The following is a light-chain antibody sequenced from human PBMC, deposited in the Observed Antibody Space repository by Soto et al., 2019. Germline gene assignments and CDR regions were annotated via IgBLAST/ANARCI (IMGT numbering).Light chain of an antibody. CDR3: QQRSNWPSLT. CDR1: RSVRSN. Sequence: EIGMTQSPAPLSVSPGERVTLSVKASRSVRSNLAWYQQKPGQAPRLLIYDASNRATGIPARFSGSGSGTDFTLTISSLEPEDSAVYYCQQRSNWPSLTFGGGTKVDIK. CDR2: DAS. J-gene: IGKJ4*01. V-gene: IGKV3-11*01.